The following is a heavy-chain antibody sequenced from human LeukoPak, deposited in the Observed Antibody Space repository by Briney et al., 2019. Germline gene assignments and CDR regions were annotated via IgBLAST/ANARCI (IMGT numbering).Heavy chain of an antibody. V-gene: IGHV3-30*18. CDR1: GFTFSTYG. CDR2: ISYDGSNK. J-gene: IGHJ4*02. D-gene: IGHD4-17*01. Sequence: GGSLRLSCAASGFTFSTYGMHWARQAPGKGLEWVAVISYDGSNKYYADSVKGRFTISSDNSKGTLYLQMNSLRAEDTAVYYCAKGGADYGEYDYWGQGTLVTVSS. CDR3: AKGGADYGEYDY.